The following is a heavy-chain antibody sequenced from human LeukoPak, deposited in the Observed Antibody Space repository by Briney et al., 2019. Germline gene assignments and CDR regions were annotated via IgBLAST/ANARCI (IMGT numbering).Heavy chain of an antibody. Sequence: GGSLRLSCAASGFTFSNYWMHWVRQAPGKGLVWVSRIKTDGSSTDYADSVKGRFTISRDNAKNTFYLQMNSLRAEDTAVYYCARDGDGYNFDYWGQGTLVTVSP. V-gene: IGHV3-74*01. D-gene: IGHD5-24*01. CDR3: ARDGDGYNFDY. J-gene: IGHJ4*02. CDR2: IKTDGSST. CDR1: GFTFSNYW.